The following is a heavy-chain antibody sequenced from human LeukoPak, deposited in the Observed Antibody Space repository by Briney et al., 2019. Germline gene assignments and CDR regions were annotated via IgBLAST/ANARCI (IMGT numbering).Heavy chain of an antibody. CDR3: ARGYYDFWSGSGPGWFGP. CDR2: IIPIFGTA. J-gene: IGHJ5*02. D-gene: IGHD3-3*01. CDR1: GGTFSSYA. Sequence: SSVKVSCKASGGTFSSYAISWVRQAPGQGLEWMGRIIPIFGTANYAQKFQGRVTITTDESTSTAYMELSSLRSEDTAVYYCARGYYDFWSGSGPGWFGPWGQGTLVTVSS. V-gene: IGHV1-69*05.